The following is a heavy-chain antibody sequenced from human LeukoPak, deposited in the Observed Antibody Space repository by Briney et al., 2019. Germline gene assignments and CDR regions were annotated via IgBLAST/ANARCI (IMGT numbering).Heavy chain of an antibody. CDR1: GGSISSSSYY. CDR2: IYYSGST. V-gene: IGHV4-39*07. D-gene: IGHD4-17*01. CDR3: ARADYGDFDV. Sequence: PSETLSLTCTVSGGSISSSSYYWGWIRQPPGKGLEWIGSIYYSGSTNYNPSLKSRVTISVDTSKNQFSLKLSSVTAADTAVYYCARADYGDFDVWGQGTLVTVSS. J-gene: IGHJ1*01.